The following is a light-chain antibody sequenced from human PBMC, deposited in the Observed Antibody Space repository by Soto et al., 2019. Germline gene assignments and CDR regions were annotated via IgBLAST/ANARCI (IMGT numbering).Light chain of an antibody. V-gene: IGKV4-1*01. CDR1: QSVLYSSNNKNY. CDR2: WAS. Sequence: DIVMTQSPDSLAVSLGERATINCKSSQSVLYSSNNKNYLAWYQQKPGQPPKLLIYWASTRESGVPDRFSGSGSGTDFTLTISSLQAEDVAVYYCQQHYSTRTFGQGTKVEIK. J-gene: IGKJ1*01. CDR3: QQHYSTRT.